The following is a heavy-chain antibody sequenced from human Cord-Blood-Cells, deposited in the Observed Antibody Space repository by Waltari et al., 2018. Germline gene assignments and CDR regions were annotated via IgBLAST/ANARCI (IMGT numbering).Heavy chain of an antibody. Sequence: QVQLVQSGAEVKKPGSSVKVSCKASGGTFSSYAISWVRQAPGQGLEWMGGIIHIIGKAKYGQKLQGRVKINADESTSTAYMELSSLRSEDTAVYYCAIFPGLGNIHDAFDIWGQGTMVTVSS. J-gene: IGHJ3*02. CDR1: GGTFSSYA. D-gene: IGHD7-27*01. V-gene: IGHV1-69*01. CDR3: AIFPGLGNIHDAFDI. CDR2: IIHIIGKA.